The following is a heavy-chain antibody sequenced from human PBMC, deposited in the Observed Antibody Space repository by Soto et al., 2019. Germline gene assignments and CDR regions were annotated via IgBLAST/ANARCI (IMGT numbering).Heavy chain of an antibody. CDR1: GFSLSDYW. D-gene: IGHD5-12*01. CDR2: INSDGTMT. V-gene: IGHV3-74*01. J-gene: IGHJ4*02. CDR3: ERERYSGPLPFEY. Sequence: EVQLVESGGGLVQPGGSLRLSCTASGFSLSDYWMHWVRQVPGKGLVWISRINSDGTMTTYADSVKGRFTIARDNAKKTLYLQMSGLRADDTALYYCERERYSGPLPFEYWGQGALVTVSS.